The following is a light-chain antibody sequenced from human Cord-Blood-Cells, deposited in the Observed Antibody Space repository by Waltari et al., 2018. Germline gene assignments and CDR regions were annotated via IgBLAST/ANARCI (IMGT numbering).Light chain of an antibody. J-gene: IGLJ1*01. Sequence: QSALTQPASVSGSPGQSITISCTGTSSDVGGYNSVSWYQQHPGKAPKLMIYEVSNRPSGVSNRFSGSKSGNTASLTISGLQAEDEADYYCSSYTSSSTVFGTGTMVTVL. V-gene: IGLV2-14*01. CDR3: SSYTSSSTV. CDR2: EVS. CDR1: SSDVGGYNS.